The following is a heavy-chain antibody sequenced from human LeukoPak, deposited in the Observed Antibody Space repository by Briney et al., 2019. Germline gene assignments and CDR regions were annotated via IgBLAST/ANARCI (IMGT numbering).Heavy chain of an antibody. Sequence: SETLSLTCTVSGGSISSGSYYWSWIRQPAGKGLEWIGRIYTSGSTNFNPSLKSRVSMSVDTSKNHFSLRLNFVTAADTAVYYCSASQCGATTCYYNWFAPWGQGTLVTVSS. D-gene: IGHD4/OR15-4a*01. CDR1: GGSISSGSYY. J-gene: IGHJ5*02. CDR2: IYTSGST. CDR3: SASQCGATTCYYNWFAP. V-gene: IGHV4-61*02.